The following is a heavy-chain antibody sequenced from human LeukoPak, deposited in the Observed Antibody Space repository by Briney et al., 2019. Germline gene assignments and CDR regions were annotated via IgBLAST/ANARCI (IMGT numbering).Heavy chain of an antibody. V-gene: IGHV1-69*04. CDR3: ARGDCSSTTCYLDP. CDR2: IIPILGIA. CDR1: GGTFSSYA. J-gene: IGHJ5*02. D-gene: IGHD2-2*01. Sequence: ASVKLSCEASGGTFSSYAISWGRQAPGQGLEWMGRIIPILGIANYAQKFQGRVTITADKSTSPAYMELSSLRSEDTAVYYCARGDCSSTTCYLDPWGQRNPVTVSS.